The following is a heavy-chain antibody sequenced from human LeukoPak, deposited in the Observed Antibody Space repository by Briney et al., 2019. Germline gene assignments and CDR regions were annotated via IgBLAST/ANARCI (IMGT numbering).Heavy chain of an antibody. J-gene: IGHJ5*02. CDR2: ISGSGDST. D-gene: IGHD3-3*01. V-gene: IGHV3-23*01. Sequence: GGSLRLSCAASGFTFSSYAMSWVRQAPGKGLEWVSTISGSGDSTYYADSVKGRFTISRDNSKSTLYLQMNSLRAEDTAIYYCAKEASLDFWSGQQILFDPWGQGTLVTVSS. CDR3: AKEASLDFWSGQQILFDP. CDR1: GFTFSSYA.